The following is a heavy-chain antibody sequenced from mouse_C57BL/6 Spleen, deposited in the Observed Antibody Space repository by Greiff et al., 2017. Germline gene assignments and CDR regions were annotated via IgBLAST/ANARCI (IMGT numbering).Heavy chain of an antibody. CDR2: IYPRDGST. CDR3: TRESNYAMDY. Sequence: QVQLQQSDAELVKPGASVKISCKASGYTFADHSIHWMKQRPEQGLEWIGYIYPRDGSTKYNEKFKGKATVTADKSSSTAYMQLNSLTSEDSAVYFCTRESNYAMDYWGQGTSVTVSS. J-gene: IGHJ4*01. D-gene: IGHD5-1*01. CDR1: GYTFADHS. V-gene: IGHV1-78*01.